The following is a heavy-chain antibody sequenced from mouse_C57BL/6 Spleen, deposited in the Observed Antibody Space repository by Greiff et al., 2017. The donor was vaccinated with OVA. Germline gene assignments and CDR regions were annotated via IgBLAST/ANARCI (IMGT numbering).Heavy chain of an antibody. J-gene: IGHJ4*01. D-gene: IGHD2-2*01. CDR1: GYTFTSYW. CDR3: AMVTTHYAMDY. V-gene: IGHV1-50*01. CDR2: IDPSDSYT. Sequence: QVQLQQPGAELVKPGASVKLSCKASGYTFTSYWMQWVKQRPGQGLEWIGEIDPSDSYTNYNQKFKGKATLTVDKSSSPAYMQLSSLTSEDSAVYYCAMVTTHYAMDYWGQGTSVTVSS.